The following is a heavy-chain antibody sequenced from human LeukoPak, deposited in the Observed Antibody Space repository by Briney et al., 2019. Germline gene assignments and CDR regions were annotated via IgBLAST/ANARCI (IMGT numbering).Heavy chain of an antibody. D-gene: IGHD3-10*01. CDR3: ARVRRGTMVRGVSGWFNP. J-gene: IGHJ5*02. CDR1: GGSISSGDYY. CDR2: IYYSGST. V-gene: IGHV4-30-4*01. Sequence: SETLSLTCAVSGGSISSGDYYWGWIRQPPGKGLEWIGDIYYSGSTFYNPSLKSRITISVDTSKKRFSLKLSSVTAADTAVYYCARVRRGTMVRGVSGWFNPWGQGTLVTVSS.